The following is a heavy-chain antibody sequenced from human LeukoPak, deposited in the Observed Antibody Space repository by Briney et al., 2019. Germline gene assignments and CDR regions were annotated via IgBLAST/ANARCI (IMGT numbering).Heavy chain of an antibody. CDR2: IRYDGSNK. CDR1: GFTFSRYE. CDR3: ARDTQQWLSDAFDI. V-gene: IGHV3-30*02. D-gene: IGHD6-19*01. Sequence: PGGSLRLSCAASGFTFSRYEMNWVRQAPGKGLEWVAFIRYDGSNKYYADSVKGRFTISRDNSKNTLSLQMNSLRAEDTAVYYCARDTQQWLSDAFDIWGQGTMVTVSS. J-gene: IGHJ3*02.